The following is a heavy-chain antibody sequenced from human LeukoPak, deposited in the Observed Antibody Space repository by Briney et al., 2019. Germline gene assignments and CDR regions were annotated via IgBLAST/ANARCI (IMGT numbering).Heavy chain of an antibody. CDR1: GGSFSGYY. V-gene: IGHV4-34*01. CDR3: ASGIQLFDY. Sequence: PSETLSLTCAVYGGSFSGYYWSWIRQPPGKGLEWIGEINHSGSTNYNPSLKSRVTISVDTSKNQFSLKLSSVTAADTAVYYCASGIQLFDYWGQGTLVTVSS. D-gene: IGHD5-18*01. CDR2: INHSGST. J-gene: IGHJ4*02.